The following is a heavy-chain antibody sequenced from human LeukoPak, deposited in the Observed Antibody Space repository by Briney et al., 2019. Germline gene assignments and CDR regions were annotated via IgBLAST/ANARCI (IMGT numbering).Heavy chain of an antibody. CDR2: IYYSGST. Sequence: PSETLSLTCTVSGGSISSYCWSWIRQPPGKGLEWIGYIYYSGSTDYNPSLKSRVTISVDTSKNQFSLKLTSVTAADTAVYYCARAGTYSGSYRFDSWGQGTLVTVSS. CDR1: GGSISSYC. V-gene: IGHV4-59*01. CDR3: ARAGTYSGSYRFDS. D-gene: IGHD1-26*01. J-gene: IGHJ4*02.